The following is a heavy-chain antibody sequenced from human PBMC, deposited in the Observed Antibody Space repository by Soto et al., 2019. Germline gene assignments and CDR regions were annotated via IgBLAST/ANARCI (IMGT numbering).Heavy chain of an antibody. J-gene: IGHJ3*01. CDR1: GFIFSNYG. CDR2: ISYDGNEQ. V-gene: IGHV3-30*18. CDR3: AKVHCATTTCYWADAFDV. D-gene: IGHD1-26*01. Sequence: GGSLRLSCVASGFIFSNYGMHWVRQTPGTGLEWVAVISYDGNEQYYVDSVKGRFTISRDSSKKTLYLQMNSLRAEDTAVYYCAKVHCATTTCYWADAFDVWGRGTMVTVSS.